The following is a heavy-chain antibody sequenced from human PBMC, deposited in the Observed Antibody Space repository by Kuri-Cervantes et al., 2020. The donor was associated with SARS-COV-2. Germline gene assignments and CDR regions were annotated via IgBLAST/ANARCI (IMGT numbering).Heavy chain of an antibody. Sequence: GGSLRLSCAASGFMFSRYWMSWVRQAPGKGLEWVANINEDGSNKYYADSVKGRFTISRDNSKNTLYLQMNSLRAEDTAVYYCARDTVRGVIRYYFDCWGQGTLVTVSS. CDR1: GFMFSRYW. V-gene: IGHV3-7*01. CDR2: INEDGSNK. CDR3: ARDTVRGVIRYYFDC. J-gene: IGHJ4*02. D-gene: IGHD3-16*02.